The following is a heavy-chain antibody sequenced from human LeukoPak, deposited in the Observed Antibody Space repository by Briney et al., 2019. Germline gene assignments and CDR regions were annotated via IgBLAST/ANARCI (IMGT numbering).Heavy chain of an antibody. Sequence: SETLSLTCAVYGGSFSGYHWSWIRQPPGKRLEWIGEINHSGSTNYNPSLKSRVTISVDTSKNQFSLKLSSVTAADTAVYYCASGVTIFGVAPFVNWFDPWGQGTLVTVSS. CDR3: ASGVTIFGVAPFVNWFDP. CDR1: GGSFSGYH. V-gene: IGHV4-34*01. D-gene: IGHD3-3*01. J-gene: IGHJ5*02. CDR2: INHSGST.